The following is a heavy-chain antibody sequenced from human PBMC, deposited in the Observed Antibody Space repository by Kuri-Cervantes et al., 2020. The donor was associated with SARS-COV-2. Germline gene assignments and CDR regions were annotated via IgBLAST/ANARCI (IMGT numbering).Heavy chain of an antibody. CDR1: GFTFSSYD. CDR2: IGTAGDT. Sequence: ETLSLTCAACGFTFSSYDMHWVRQATGKGLEWVSAIGTAGDTYYPGSVKGQFTISRDNSKNTLYLQMNSLRAEDTAVYYCARNNYGGSGSGNWFDPWGQGTLVTVSS. CDR3: ARNNYGGSGSGNWFDP. J-gene: IGHJ5*02. V-gene: IGHV3-13*03. D-gene: IGHD3-10*01.